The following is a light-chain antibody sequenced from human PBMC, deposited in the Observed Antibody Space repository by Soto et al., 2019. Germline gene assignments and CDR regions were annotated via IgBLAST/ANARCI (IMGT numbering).Light chain of an antibody. CDR3: QQYGSSPLT. V-gene: IGKV3-20*01. J-gene: IGKJ1*01. CDR1: QSVSSSY. Sequence: ESVLTQSPGTLSLSPGERATLSCRASQSVSSSYLAWYQQKPGQAPRLLIYGASSRATGIPDRFSGSGSGTDFTLTISRLEPDDFAVYYCQQYGSSPLTFGQGTK. CDR2: GAS.